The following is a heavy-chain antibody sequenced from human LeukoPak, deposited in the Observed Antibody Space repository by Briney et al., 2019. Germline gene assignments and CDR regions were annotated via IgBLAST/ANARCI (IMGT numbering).Heavy chain of an antibody. Sequence: PGGSLRLSCAASGFIFSSYSMNWVRQAPGKGLEWVSSISSSSTYIYYADSVKGRFTISRDNAKDSLYLQMNSLRAEDTAVYYCAREGGYPGDYWGQGTLVTVSS. CDR2: ISSSSTYI. D-gene: IGHD1-26*01. CDR3: AREGGYPGDY. V-gene: IGHV3-21*01. J-gene: IGHJ4*02. CDR1: GFIFSSYS.